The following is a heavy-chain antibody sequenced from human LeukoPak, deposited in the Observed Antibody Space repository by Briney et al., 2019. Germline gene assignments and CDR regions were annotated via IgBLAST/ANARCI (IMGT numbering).Heavy chain of an antibody. D-gene: IGHD3-16*01. J-gene: IGHJ4*02. V-gene: IGHV4-39*07. Sequence: SSETLSLTCTVSGDTISTSFNYWDWIRQPPGKGLEWIGGIFYSGTTYYNPSLKSRVTMSVDTSKNQFSLKLSSVTAADTAVYYCARDFLQGTRGNTGGSFDYWGQGTLVTVSS. CDR3: ARDFLQGTRGNTGGSFDY. CDR1: GDTISTSFNY. CDR2: IFYSGTT.